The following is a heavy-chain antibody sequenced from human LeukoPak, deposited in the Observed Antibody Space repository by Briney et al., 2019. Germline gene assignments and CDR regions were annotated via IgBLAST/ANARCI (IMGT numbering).Heavy chain of an antibody. V-gene: IGHV3-23*01. CDR3: AKDLLGGYFDY. CDR2: ISGSGGST. Sequence: GGSLRLSCAASGFTFSNAWMSWVRQAPGKGLEWVSAISGSGGSTYYADSVKGRFTISRDNSKNTLYLQMNSLRAEDTAVYYCAKDLLGGYFDYWGQGTLVTVSS. CDR1: GFTFSNAW. D-gene: IGHD2-15*01. J-gene: IGHJ4*02.